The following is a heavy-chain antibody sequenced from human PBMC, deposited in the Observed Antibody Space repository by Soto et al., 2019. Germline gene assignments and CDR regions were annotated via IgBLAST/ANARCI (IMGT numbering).Heavy chain of an antibody. J-gene: IGHJ3*02. CDR1: GFTFDDYA. D-gene: IGHD4-17*01. CDR3: ANIGNTVTTNRAFDI. V-gene: IGHV3-9*01. Sequence: GGSLRLSCAASGFTFDDYAMHWVRQAPGKGLEWVSGISWNSGSIGYADSVKGRFTISGDNAKNSLYLQMNSLRAEDTALYYCANIGNTVTTNRAFDIWGQGTVVTVSS. CDR2: ISWNSGSI.